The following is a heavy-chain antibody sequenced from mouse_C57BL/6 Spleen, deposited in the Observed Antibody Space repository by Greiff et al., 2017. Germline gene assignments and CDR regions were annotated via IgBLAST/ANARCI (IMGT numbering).Heavy chain of an antibody. D-gene: IGHD3-2*02. Sequence: SPGASVTLSCKASGYTFTDHIMNWVKKRPGQGLEWIGRIYPVSGETNYNQKFMGTATISVDRSSSTVYMVLNSLTSEDPAVYYCASSGYFDAMDDWGQGTSVTVSS. V-gene: IGHV1-11*01. J-gene: IGHJ4*01. CDR1: GYTFTDHI. CDR2: IYPVSGET. CDR3: ASSGYFDAMDD.